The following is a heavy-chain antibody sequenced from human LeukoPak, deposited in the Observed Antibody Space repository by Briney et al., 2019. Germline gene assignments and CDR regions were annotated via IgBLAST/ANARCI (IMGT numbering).Heavy chain of an antibody. CDR3: AKDRRTLGYCSGGSCYVFDY. CDR1: GFTFSSYA. V-gene: IGHV3-23*01. CDR2: ISGSGGST. Sequence: GGSLRLSCAASGFTFSSYAMSWVRQAPGKGLEWVSAISGSGGSTYYADSVKGRSTISRDNSKNTLYLQMNSLRAEDTAVYYCAKDRRTLGYCSGGSCYVFDYWGQGTLVTVSS. D-gene: IGHD2-15*01. J-gene: IGHJ4*02.